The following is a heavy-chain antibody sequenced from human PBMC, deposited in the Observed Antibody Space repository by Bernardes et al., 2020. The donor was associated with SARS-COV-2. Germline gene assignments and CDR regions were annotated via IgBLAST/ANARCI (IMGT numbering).Heavy chain of an antibody. D-gene: IGHD2-2*02. V-gene: IGHV1-46*01. CDR1: GYTFTSYY. CDR3: AVPVSYCSSTSCYTDYYYGMDV. CDR2: INPSGGST. J-gene: IGHJ6*02. Sequence: ASVKVSCMASGYTFTSYYMHWVRQAPGQGLEWMGIINPSGGSTSYAQKFQGRVTMTRDTSTSTVYMELSSLRSEDTAVYYCAVPVSYCSSTSCYTDYYYGMDVWGQGTTVTVSS.